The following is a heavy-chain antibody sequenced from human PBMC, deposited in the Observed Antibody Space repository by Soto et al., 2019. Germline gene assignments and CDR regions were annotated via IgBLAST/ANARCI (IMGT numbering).Heavy chain of an antibody. CDR3: AGGGGVGVAGSAAFDM. CDR2: INPATGAA. CDR1: GYPVTAYY. Sequence: QLHLVQSGAVVKKPGASVTVSCSASGYPVTAYYMHWVRQAPGRGLEWMGGINPATGAAKYTQTFQGRVTMTRDTSTSTVLMELGGLTSEDTGVFYWAGGGGVGVAGSAAFDMWGQGTLVTVSS. V-gene: IGHV1-2*02. J-gene: IGHJ3*02. D-gene: IGHD3-3*01.